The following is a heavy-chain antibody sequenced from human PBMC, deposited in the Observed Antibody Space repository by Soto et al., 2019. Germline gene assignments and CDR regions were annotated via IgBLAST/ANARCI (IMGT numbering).Heavy chain of an antibody. V-gene: IGHV4-4*07. Sequence: PSETLSLTCIVSGGSTSEKDWNWVRQPPGKGLEWIGLIFANGHTDYNPSLKSRVTMSVDASKNQFSLRLTSMAAADTAVYYCVASLAASGLNWLDPWGRGTLVT. CDR2: IFANGHT. CDR1: GGSTSEKD. J-gene: IGHJ5*02. D-gene: IGHD6-13*01. CDR3: VASLAASGLNWLDP.